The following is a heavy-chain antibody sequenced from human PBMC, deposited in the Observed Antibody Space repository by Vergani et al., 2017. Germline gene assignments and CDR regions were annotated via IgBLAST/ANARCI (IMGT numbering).Heavy chain of an antibody. V-gene: IGHV4-34*01. CDR3: ARQTITMIVVG. D-gene: IGHD3-22*01. CDR2: INHSGST. Sequence: QVQLQQWGAGLLKPSETLSLTCAVYGGSFSGYYWSWIRQPPGKGLEWIGEINHSGSTNYNPSLKSRVTISVDTSKNQFSLKLSSVTAADTAVYYCARQTITMIVVGWGQGTLVTVSS. CDR1: GGSFSGYY. J-gene: IGHJ4*02.